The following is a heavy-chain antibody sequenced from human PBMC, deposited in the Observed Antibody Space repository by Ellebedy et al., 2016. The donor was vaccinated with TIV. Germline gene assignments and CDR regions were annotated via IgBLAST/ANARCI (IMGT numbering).Heavy chain of an antibody. CDR3: AKDRTPGDGYWVFDN. CDR1: GSTFSPYA. V-gene: IGHV3-23*01. J-gene: IGHJ4*02. CDR2: MVGSGAP. Sequence: PGGSLRLSCAASGSTFSPYAMARVRQAPGKGLEWDSGMVGSGAPHYADSVKVRFPISRDNSKRTVDLQMNGLRADDTAVYFCAKDRTPGDGYWVFDNWGQGTLVSVSS. D-gene: IGHD5-18*01.